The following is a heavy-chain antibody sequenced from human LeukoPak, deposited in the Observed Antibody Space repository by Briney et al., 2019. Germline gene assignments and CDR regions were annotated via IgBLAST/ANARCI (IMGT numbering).Heavy chain of an antibody. CDR3: ARDKSKALGSSWYFDY. J-gene: IGHJ4*02. CDR2: IYYSGST. CDR1: GGSISSYY. Sequence: SETLSLTCTVSGGSISSYYWSWIRQPPGKGLEWIGYIYYSGSTNYNPSLKSRVTISVDTSKNQFSLKLSSVTAADTAVYYCARDKSKALGSSWYFDYWGQGTLVTVSS. V-gene: IGHV4-59*01. D-gene: IGHD6-13*01.